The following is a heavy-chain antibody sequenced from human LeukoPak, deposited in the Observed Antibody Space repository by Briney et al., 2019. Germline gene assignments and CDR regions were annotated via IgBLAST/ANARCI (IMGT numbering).Heavy chain of an antibody. CDR1: GFTFSTYS. V-gene: IGHV3-21*01. Sequence: GSLRLSCVASGFTFSTYSMNWVRQAPGKGLEWVSSISSSSDYIYYADSVKGRFTISRDNAKNSVFLQMNSLRAEDTAVYYCARDLYGDYPFDYWGQGTLVTVSS. D-gene: IGHD4-17*01. CDR3: ARDLYGDYPFDY. CDR2: ISSSSDYI. J-gene: IGHJ4*02.